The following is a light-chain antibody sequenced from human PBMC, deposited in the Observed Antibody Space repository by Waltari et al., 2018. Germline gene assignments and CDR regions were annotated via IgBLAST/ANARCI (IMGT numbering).Light chain of an antibody. V-gene: IGKV1-39*01. Sequence: DTLMTQSPSSLSASVGHRVTIPCRASQAISTYVNWYQQTPGMAPKLLIFSSSTLHRGVSSRFSGSGSGTEFTLTISNLQPDDFATYYCQQSYSAPLAFGGGTKLDI. CDR1: QAISTY. J-gene: IGKJ4*01. CDR2: SSS. CDR3: QQSYSAPLA.